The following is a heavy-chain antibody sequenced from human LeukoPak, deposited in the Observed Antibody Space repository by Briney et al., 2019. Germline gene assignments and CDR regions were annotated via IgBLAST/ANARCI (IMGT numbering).Heavy chain of an antibody. D-gene: IGHD3-3*01. V-gene: IGHV4-39*07. CDR3: ARATLPYYDFWSGMGDYFDY. CDR1: GRSISSSSYY. J-gene: IGHJ4*02. Sequence: SDTLSLTCTVSGRSISSSSYYWGWVRQPPGKGLGWVGSIYYSGSTYYNPSRKSRVTRSVDTSQSQLSLKLSSVTAPDTAVYYCARATLPYYDFWSGMGDYFDYWGQGTLVSVSS. CDR2: IYYSGST.